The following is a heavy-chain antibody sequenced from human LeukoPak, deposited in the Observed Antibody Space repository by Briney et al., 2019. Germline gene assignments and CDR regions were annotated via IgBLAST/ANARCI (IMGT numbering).Heavy chain of an antibody. Sequence: GGSLRLSCAASGFTFDDYAMHWVRQAPGKGLEWVSGISWNSGSIGYADSVKGRFTISRDNAKNSLYLQMNSLRAEDTAVYYCVYYDSSGYPQEETHWGQGTLVTVSS. CDR1: GFTFDDYA. V-gene: IGHV3-9*01. J-gene: IGHJ4*02. CDR3: VYYDSSGYPQEETH. D-gene: IGHD3-22*01. CDR2: ISWNSGSI.